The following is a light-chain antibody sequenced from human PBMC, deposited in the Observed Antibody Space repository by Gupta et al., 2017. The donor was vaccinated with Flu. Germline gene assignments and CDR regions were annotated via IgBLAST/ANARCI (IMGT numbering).Light chain of an antibody. CDR2: LGS. CDR3: MQALQTPRT. V-gene: IGKV2-28*01. Sequence: VTAGERASISCRSSQSLLHSNGYNYLDWYLQKPGQSPQLLIYLGSNRASGVPDRFSGSGSGTDFTLKISRVEAEDVGVYYCMQALQTPRTFGQGTKLEIK. J-gene: IGKJ2*02. CDR1: QSLLHSNGYNY.